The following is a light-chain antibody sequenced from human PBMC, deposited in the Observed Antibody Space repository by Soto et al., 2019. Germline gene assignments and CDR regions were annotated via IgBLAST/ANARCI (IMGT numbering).Light chain of an antibody. CDR2: GAS. V-gene: IGKV3-20*01. Sequence: EIVLTQSPGTLSLSPGERATLSCRASQSVSSSYLAWYQQKPGQAPRLLTYGASTRATGIPDRFSGSGSGTDFTLTISRLAPEDSAVYYCQQSFTFGPGTKVDIK. CDR1: QSVSSSY. CDR3: QQSFT. J-gene: IGKJ3*01.